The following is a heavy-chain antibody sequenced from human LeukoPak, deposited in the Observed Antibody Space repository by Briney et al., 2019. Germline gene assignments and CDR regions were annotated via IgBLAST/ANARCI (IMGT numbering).Heavy chain of an antibody. V-gene: IGHV4-4*09. CDR3: VQTTGWPGFDY. D-gene: IGHD1-1*01. CDR2: IYSGVPT. CDR1: GVSISRFY. J-gene: IGHJ4*02. Sequence: PSETLSLTCTTSGVSISRFYWSWVRQPPGKGLEWIGNIYSGVPTYFNPSLKSQVIISVDTSKNQFSLNLTSVTAADTAMYYCVQTTGWPGFDYWGQGILVTVSS.